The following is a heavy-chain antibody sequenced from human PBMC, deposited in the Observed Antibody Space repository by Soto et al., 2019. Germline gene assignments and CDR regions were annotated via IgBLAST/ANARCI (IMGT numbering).Heavy chain of an antibody. J-gene: IGHJ6*02. CDR3: ASLYYDFWSGYLLNYYYHGMDV. CDR2: IKEDGSEK. D-gene: IGHD3-3*01. CDR1: GFTFTKYW. V-gene: IGHV3-7*03. Sequence: GSLRLSCAASGFTFTKYWMTWVRQAPGKGLEWVANIKEDGSEKYYVDSVKGRFTISRDNAKYSLYLQMNSLRAEDTAVYYCASLYYDFWSGYLLNYYYHGMDVWGQGTTVTVSS.